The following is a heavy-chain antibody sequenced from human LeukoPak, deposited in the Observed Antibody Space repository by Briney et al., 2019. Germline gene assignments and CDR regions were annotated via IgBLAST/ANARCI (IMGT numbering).Heavy chain of an antibody. Sequence: ASVKVSCKASGYTFTSYGISWVRQAPGQGLEWMGWISAYNGNTNYAQKLQGRVTMTTDTSTSTAYMELRSLRPDDTAVYYCARSPHSSSWTGPVDYWGQGTLVTVSS. CDR3: ARSPHSSSWTGPVDY. CDR2: ISAYNGNT. J-gene: IGHJ4*02. D-gene: IGHD6-13*01. CDR1: GYTFTSYG. V-gene: IGHV1-18*01.